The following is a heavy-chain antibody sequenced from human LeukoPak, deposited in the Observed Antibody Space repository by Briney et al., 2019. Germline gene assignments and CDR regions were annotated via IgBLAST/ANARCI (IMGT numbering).Heavy chain of an antibody. V-gene: IGHV3-30-3*01. Sequence: PGGSLRLSCAASGFTFSSYAMHWVRQAPGKGLEWVAVISYDGSNKYYADSVKGRFTISRDNSKNTLYLQMNSLRAVDTAVYYCARDPSTLIVGALFDYWGQGTLVTVSS. D-gene: IGHD1-26*01. CDR1: GFTFSSYA. CDR2: ISYDGSNK. J-gene: IGHJ4*02. CDR3: ARDPSTLIVGALFDY.